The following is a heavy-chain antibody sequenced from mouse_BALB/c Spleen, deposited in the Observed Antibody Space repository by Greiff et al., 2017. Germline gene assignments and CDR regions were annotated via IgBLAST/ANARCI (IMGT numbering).Heavy chain of an antibody. CDR1: GFNIKDTY. Sequence: EVQLQQSGAELVKPGASVKLSCTASGFNIKDTYMHWVKQRPEQGLEWIGRIDPANGNTKYDPKFQGKATITADTSSNTAYLQLSSLTSEDTAVYYCAERIHYDGFAYWGQGTLVTVSA. D-gene: IGHD1-2*01. CDR3: AERIHYDGFAY. V-gene: IGHV14-3*02. J-gene: IGHJ3*01. CDR2: IDPANGNT.